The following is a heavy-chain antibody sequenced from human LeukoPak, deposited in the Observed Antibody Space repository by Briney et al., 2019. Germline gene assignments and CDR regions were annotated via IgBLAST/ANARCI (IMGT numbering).Heavy chain of an antibody. D-gene: IGHD3-16*02. CDR3: ARTYRHYYYYYMDV. CDR1: GYTFTSYG. Sequence: ASVKVSCKASGYTFTSYGISWVRQAPGQGLEWMGWISAYNGNTNYAQKLQGRVTMTTDTSTSTAYMELRSLRSDDTAVYYCARTYRHYYYYYMDVWGKGTTVTISS. J-gene: IGHJ6*03. CDR2: ISAYNGNT. V-gene: IGHV1-18*01.